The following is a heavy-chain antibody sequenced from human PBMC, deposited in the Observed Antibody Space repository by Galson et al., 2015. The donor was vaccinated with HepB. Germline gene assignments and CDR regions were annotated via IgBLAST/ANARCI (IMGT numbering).Heavy chain of an antibody. CDR1: GYTFTSYG. CDR2: ISAYNGNT. V-gene: IGHV1-18*01. CDR3: ARDRPTRWSYDFWSGYYDKSFDY. Sequence: SVKVSCKASGYTFTSYGISWVRQAPGQGLEWMGWISAYNGNTNYAQKLQGRVTMTTDTSTSTAYMELRSLRSDDTAVYYCARDRPTRWSYDFWSGYYDKSFDYWGQGTLVTVSS. J-gene: IGHJ4*02. D-gene: IGHD3-3*01.